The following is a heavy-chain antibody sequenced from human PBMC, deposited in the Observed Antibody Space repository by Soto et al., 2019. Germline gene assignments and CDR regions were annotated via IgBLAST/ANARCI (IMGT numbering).Heavy chain of an antibody. CDR3: VRDRDGGTYTFFDY. V-gene: IGHV3-30*03. J-gene: IGHJ4*02. CDR1: GFILSAFG. D-gene: IGHD1-26*01. CDR2: LSHDGSNK. Sequence: QVQLVESGGGVVQPGTSLRLSCAASGFILSAFGMHWVRQAPGKGLEWVAHLSHDGSNKYYADSVRGRFTISRDNSKNTVSLQMDSLRAEDTAVYYCVRDRDGGTYTFFDYWGQGARVTVSS.